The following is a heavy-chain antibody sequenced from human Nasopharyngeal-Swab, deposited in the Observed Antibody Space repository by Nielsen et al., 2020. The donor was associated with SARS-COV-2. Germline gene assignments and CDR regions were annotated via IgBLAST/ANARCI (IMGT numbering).Heavy chain of an antibody. CDR3: ARDPLFGELFGVQYYYYGMDV. J-gene: IGHJ6*02. CDR2: INTNTGNP. V-gene: IGHV7-4-1*02. D-gene: IGHD3-10*02. CDR1: GYTSTSYA. Sequence: ASVKVSCKASGYTSTSYAMNWVRQAPGQGLEWMGWINTNTGNPTYAQGFTGRFVFSLDTSVSTAYLQISSLKAEDTAVYYCARDPLFGELFGVQYYYYGMDVWGQGTTVTVSS.